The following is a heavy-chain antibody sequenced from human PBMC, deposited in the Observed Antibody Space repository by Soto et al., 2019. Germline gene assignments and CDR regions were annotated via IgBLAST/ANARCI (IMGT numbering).Heavy chain of an antibody. V-gene: IGHV4-59*08. CDR2: IDYSGST. CDR1: GGSISSYY. D-gene: IGHD3-10*01. Sequence: QVQLQESGPGLVKPSETLSLTCTVSGGSISSYYWSWIRQPPGKGLEWIGYIDYSGSTNYNPSLKLRVTIAVDTSKNQFSLKLNSMTAADTAVYYCARHNYGSGSTYFDYWGQGTLVTVSS. CDR3: ARHNYGSGSTYFDY. J-gene: IGHJ4*02.